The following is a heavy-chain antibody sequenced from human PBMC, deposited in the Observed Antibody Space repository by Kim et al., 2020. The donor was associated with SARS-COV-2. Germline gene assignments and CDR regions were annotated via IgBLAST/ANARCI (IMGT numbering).Heavy chain of an antibody. J-gene: IGHJ4*02. D-gene: IGHD3-10*01. CDR1: GFTFSSYS. V-gene: IGHV3-21*01. Sequence: GGSLRLSCAASGFTFSSYSMNWVRQAPGKGLEWVSSISSSSSYIYYADSVKGRFTISRDNAKNSLYLQMNSLRAEDTAVYYCASGDYYGSGKGEFDYWGQGTLVTVSS. CDR2: ISSSSSYI. CDR3: ASGDYYGSGKGEFDY.